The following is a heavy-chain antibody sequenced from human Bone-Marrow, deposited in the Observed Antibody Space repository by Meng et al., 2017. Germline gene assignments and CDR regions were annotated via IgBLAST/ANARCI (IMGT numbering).Heavy chain of an antibody. CDR2: INTNTGNP. V-gene: IGHV7-4-1*01. CDR3: ATGYCIDDVCHFDP. J-gene: IGHJ5*02. Sequence: QAQLVQSGSEVKKPGAPVKISCKASGYSFTTYALNWVRQAPGQGLEWLGWINTNTGNPKYAEGLSERLVFSLDTSVTTAFLEISGLKAEDTAVYYCATGYCIDDVCHFDPWGQGTLVTVSS. D-gene: IGHD2-8*01. CDR1: GYSFTTYA.